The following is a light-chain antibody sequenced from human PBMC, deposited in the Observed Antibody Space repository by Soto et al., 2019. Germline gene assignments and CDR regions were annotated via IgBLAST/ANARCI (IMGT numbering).Light chain of an antibody. J-gene: IGLJ1*01. V-gene: IGLV1-40*01. CDR2: GNT. Sequence: QSVLTQPPSVSGAPGQRVTISCTGSSSNIGAGYDVHWYEQLPGTAPKLLIYGNTDRPSGVTDRFSGSKSGTSASLAITGLQTEDEADYYCQSYDTSLRDVFGTGTKLTVL. CDR3: QSYDTSLRDV. CDR1: SSNIGAGYD.